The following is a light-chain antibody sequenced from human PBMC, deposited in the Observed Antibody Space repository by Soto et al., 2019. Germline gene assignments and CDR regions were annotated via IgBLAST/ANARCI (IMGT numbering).Light chain of an antibody. V-gene: IGKV3-11*01. J-gene: IGKJ4*01. CDR1: QTVSRY. CDR2: YAS. CDR3: QQRSTWPLFT. Sequence: VLTQSPATLSLALGERATLSCRASQTVSRYLAWYQQKPGQAPRLLIYYASNRATGIPARFSGSGSGTDYTLTISSLEPEDFAVYYCQQRSTWPLFTFGGGTKVEI.